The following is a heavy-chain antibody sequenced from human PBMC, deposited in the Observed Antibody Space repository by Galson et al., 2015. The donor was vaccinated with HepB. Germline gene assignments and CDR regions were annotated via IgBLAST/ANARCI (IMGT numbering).Heavy chain of an antibody. CDR2: SNRDGSTT. D-gene: IGHD4-23*01. CDR3: TSTMVTQFDS. V-gene: IGHV3-74*01. Sequence: SLILSGAASGFSFGKYWMHRVRSTPGEGLVWVSRSNRDGSTTGYADSVRGRFTISRDNAKNTLYLQMHTLTVEDTARYYCTSTMVTQFDSWGQGALVTVSS. CDR1: GFSFGKYW. J-gene: IGHJ4*02.